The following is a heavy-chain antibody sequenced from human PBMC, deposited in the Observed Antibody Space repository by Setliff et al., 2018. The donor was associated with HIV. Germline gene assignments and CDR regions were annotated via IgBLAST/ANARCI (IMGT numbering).Heavy chain of an antibody. CDR2: VIPVFGEP. CDR1: GDIPRHYG. V-gene: IGHV1-69*13. J-gene: IGHJ4*02. D-gene: IGHD3-10*01. Sequence: SVKVSCKASGDIPRHYGFNWVRQAPGQGLEWVGSVIPVFGEPHYAQRFQGRVTITADRSSNTAYMEIMSLRSDDTATYYCGRGVLYGLSEYWGPGSLVTASS. CDR3: GRGVLYGLSEY.